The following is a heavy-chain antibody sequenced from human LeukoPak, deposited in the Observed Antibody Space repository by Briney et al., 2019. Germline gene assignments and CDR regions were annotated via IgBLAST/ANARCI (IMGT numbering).Heavy chain of an antibody. V-gene: IGHV1-2*06. CDR2: INPNSGGT. CDR3: ARYSSGWYYFDY. Sequence: ASVKVSCKASGYTFTGYYMHWVRQAPGQGLGWMGRINPNSGGTNYAQKFQGRVTMTRDTSISTAYMELSRLRSDDTAVYYCARYSSGWYYFDYWGQGTLVTVSS. D-gene: IGHD6-19*01. J-gene: IGHJ4*02. CDR1: GYTFTGYY.